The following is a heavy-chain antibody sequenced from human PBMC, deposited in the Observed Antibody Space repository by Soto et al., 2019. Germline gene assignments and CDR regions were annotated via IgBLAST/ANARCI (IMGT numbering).Heavy chain of an antibody. V-gene: IGHV3-48*02. J-gene: IGHJ4*02. CDR1: GFTFSSYS. Sequence: GGSLRLSCAASGFTFSSYSMNWVRQAPGKGLEWVSYISSSSSTIYYADSVKGRFTISRDNAKNSLHLQMNSLRDEDTAVYYCARHRGDYVDYWGQGTLVTVSS. D-gene: IGHD3-10*01. CDR3: ARHRGDYVDY. CDR2: ISSSSSTI.